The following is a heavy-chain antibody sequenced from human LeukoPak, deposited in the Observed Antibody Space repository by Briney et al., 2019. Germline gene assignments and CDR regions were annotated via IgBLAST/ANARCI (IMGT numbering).Heavy chain of an antibody. V-gene: IGHV4-30-2*01. Sequence: SQTLSLTCAVSGGSISSGGYSWSWIRQPPGKGLEWIGYIYHSGSTYYNPSLKSRVTISVDRSKNQFSLKLSSVTAADTAVYYCARLIRGGYCSSTSCYTGDYWGQGTLVTVSS. D-gene: IGHD2-2*02. CDR1: GGSISSGGYS. CDR2: IYHSGST. CDR3: ARLIRGGYCSSTSCYTGDY. J-gene: IGHJ4*02.